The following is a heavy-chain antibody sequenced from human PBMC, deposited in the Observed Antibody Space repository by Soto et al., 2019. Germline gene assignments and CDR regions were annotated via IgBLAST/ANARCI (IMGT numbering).Heavy chain of an antibody. V-gene: IGHV4-31*03. CDR1: GGSISSGGYY. Sequence: QVQLQESGPGLVKPSQTLSLTCTVSGGSISSGGYYWSWIRQHPGKGLEWIGYIYYSGSTYYNPSLQSRVTISVDTSKNQFSLKLSSVTAADTAVYYCARDRGLLYPNYYYYGMDVWGQGTTVTVSS. CDR2: IYYSGST. D-gene: IGHD3-10*01. CDR3: ARDRGLLYPNYYYYGMDV. J-gene: IGHJ6*02.